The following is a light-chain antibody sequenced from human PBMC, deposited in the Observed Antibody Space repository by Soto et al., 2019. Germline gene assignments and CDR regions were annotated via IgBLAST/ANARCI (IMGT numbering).Light chain of an antibody. CDR2: TAS. V-gene: IGKV1D-12*01. Sequence: DIQMTQSPSSVSASVGDRVTITCRASQGVSTWLAWSQQKPGKAPNLLIYTASSLQSGVPSRFSGSGSGTDFTLTISSLQPEDFATYYCQQTTTFPLTFGGGTKVEI. CDR3: QQTTTFPLT. CDR1: QGVSTW. J-gene: IGKJ4*01.